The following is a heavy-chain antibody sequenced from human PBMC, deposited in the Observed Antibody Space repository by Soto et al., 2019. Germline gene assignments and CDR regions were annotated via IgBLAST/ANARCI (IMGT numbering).Heavy chain of an antibody. Sequence: KLSETLSLTCTVSGGSISSGGYYWSWIRQHPGKGLEWIGYIYYSGSTYYNPSLKSRVTISVDTSKNQFSLKLSSVTAADTAVYYCARDHPHSYGVYYFDYWGQGTPVTVSS. J-gene: IGHJ4*02. CDR1: GGSISSGGYY. CDR3: ARDHPHSYGVYYFDY. CDR2: IYYSGST. V-gene: IGHV4-31*03. D-gene: IGHD5-18*01.